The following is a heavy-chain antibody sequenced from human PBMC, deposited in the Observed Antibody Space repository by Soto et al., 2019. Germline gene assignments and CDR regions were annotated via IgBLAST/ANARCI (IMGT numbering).Heavy chain of an antibody. D-gene: IGHD1-1*01. Sequence: DVQLVESGGGMVQPGRSLRLSCAASGFRFDDYAMEWVRKAPGKGLEWVAHISWNSGNIGYADSVKGRFTISRDNAKNSLYLLMNNLRPEDTALYYCTSPRRWNDAGGLDVWGQGTTV. CDR2: ISWNSGNI. V-gene: IGHV3-9*01. J-gene: IGHJ6*02. CDR3: TSPRRWNDAGGLDV. CDR1: GFRFDDYA.